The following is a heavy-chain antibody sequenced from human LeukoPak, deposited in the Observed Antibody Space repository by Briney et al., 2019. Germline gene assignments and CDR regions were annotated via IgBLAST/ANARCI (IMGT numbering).Heavy chain of an antibody. CDR1: GFTFSSYG. CDR2: IWYDGSNK. CDR3: ARDPLILYGMDV. Sequence: GGSLRLSCAASGFTFSSYGMHWVRQAPGKGLEWVAVIWYDGSNKYYADSVKGRFTISRDNSKNTLYLQMNSLRAEDTAVYYCARDPLILYGMDVWGQGTTVTVSS. J-gene: IGHJ6*02. V-gene: IGHV3-33*01.